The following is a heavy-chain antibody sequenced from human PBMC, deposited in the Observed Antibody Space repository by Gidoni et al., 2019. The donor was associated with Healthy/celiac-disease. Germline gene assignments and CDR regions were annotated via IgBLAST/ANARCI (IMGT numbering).Heavy chain of an antibody. V-gene: IGHV3-48*01. J-gene: IGHJ3*02. CDR2: ISSSSSTI. CDR3: ARVLGNRDI. CDR1: GFTFSSDS. Sequence: EVQLVESGGGLVQTGGSLRLSCAASGFTFSSDSMNWVRQAPGKGLEWVSYISSSSSTIYYADSVKGRFTISRDNAKISLYLQMNSLRAEYTAVYYCARVLGNRDIWGQGTMVTVSS. D-gene: IGHD3-16*01.